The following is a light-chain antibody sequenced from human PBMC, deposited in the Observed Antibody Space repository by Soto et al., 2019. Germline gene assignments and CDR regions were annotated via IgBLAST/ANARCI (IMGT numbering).Light chain of an antibody. CDR3: QQYGSSGT. J-gene: IGKJ1*01. CDR2: EAS. CDR1: QSVSSY. V-gene: IGKV3-20*01. Sequence: EIVFTQSPGTLSLSPGERATLSCRASQSVSSYLAWYPQKPGQAPRILMYEASNRATGIPDRFSGSGSGTDFTLTISRLEPEDFAVYYCQQYGSSGTFGQGTKVDIK.